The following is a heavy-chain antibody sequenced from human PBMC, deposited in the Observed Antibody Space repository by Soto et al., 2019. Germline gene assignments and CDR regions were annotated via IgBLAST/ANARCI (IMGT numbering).Heavy chain of an antibody. J-gene: IGHJ6*02. CDR2: ISYDGSNK. CDR3: AKESGDFWSGYYGDYYYYYGMDV. Sequence: GGSLRLSCAASGFTFSSYGMHWVRQAPGKGLEWVAVISYDGSNKYYADSVKGRFTISRDNSKNTLYLQMNSLRAEDTAVYYCAKESGDFWSGYYGDYYYYYGMDVWGQGTTVTVSS. D-gene: IGHD3-3*01. V-gene: IGHV3-30*18. CDR1: GFTFSSYG.